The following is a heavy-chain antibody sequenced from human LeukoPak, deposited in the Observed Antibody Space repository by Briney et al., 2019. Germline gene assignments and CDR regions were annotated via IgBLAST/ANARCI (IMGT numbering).Heavy chain of an antibody. CDR3: ARGDCSGGSCYLSLTAIDY. J-gene: IGHJ4*02. V-gene: IGHV3-7*04. Sequence: PGGSLRLSCAASGFTFSSYWMSWVRQAPGKGLEWVANIKQDGREKYYVDSVKGRFTISRDNAKNSLYLQMNSLRAEDTAVYYCARGDCSGGSCYLSLTAIDYWGQGTLVTVSS. CDR1: GFTFSSYW. D-gene: IGHD2-15*01. CDR2: IKQDGREK.